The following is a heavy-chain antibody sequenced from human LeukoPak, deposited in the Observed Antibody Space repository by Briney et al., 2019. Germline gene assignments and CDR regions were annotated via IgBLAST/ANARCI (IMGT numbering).Heavy chain of an antibody. CDR1: GFTFSNAW. J-gene: IGHJ3*02. V-gene: IGHV3-15*07. Sequence: GGSLRLSCAASGFTFSNAWMNWVRQAPGKGLEWVGRIKSKTDGGTTDYAAPVKGRFTISRDDSKNTLYLQMNSLKTEDTAGYYSTTDRGNMIVVAFDAFDIGGQGTMATVSS. CDR3: TTDRGNMIVVAFDAFDI. D-gene: IGHD3-22*01. CDR2: IKSKTDGGTT.